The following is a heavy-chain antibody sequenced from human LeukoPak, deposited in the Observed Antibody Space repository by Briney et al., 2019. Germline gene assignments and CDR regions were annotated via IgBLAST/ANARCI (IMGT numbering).Heavy chain of an antibody. V-gene: IGHV4-34*01. CDR3: ARTSIYYDSSGYRS. J-gene: IGHJ5*02. D-gene: IGHD3-22*01. Sequence: SETLSLTCAVYGGSFSGYQWSWIRQPPGKGLEWIGEINHSGSTNYNPSLKSRVNISVDTSNNQFSLKLSSVTAADTALYYCARTSIYYDSSGYRSWGQGTLVTVSS. CDR2: INHSGST. CDR1: GGSFSGYQ.